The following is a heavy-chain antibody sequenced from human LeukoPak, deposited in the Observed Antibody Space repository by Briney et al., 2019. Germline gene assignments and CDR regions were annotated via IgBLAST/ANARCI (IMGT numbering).Heavy chain of an antibody. CDR1: GFTFSNYA. D-gene: IGHD3-10*01. CDR3: ARDSRPLLWFGEPLSNLAY. CDR2: IRYDGSSK. Sequence: GGSLRLSCAASGFTFSNYAMHWVRQAPGKGLEWLAYIRYDGSSKYYADFVKGRFTISRDYSKNTLYLHMNSLRAEDTAVYYCARDSRPLLWFGEPLSNLAYWGQGTLVTVSS. J-gene: IGHJ4*02. V-gene: IGHV3-30*02.